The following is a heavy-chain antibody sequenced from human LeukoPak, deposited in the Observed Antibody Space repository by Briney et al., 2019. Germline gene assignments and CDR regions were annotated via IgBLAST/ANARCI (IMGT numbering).Heavy chain of an antibody. J-gene: IGHJ4*02. V-gene: IGHV3-11*01. CDR1: GFTFSDYY. CDR3: ARDIRELRLENYFDY. CDR2: ISSSGSTI. D-gene: IGHD5-12*01. Sequence: KPGGSLLLSCAASGFTFSDYYMSWIRPAPGKGLEWVSYISSSGSTIYYADSVKGRFTISRDNAKNSLYLQMNSLRAEDTAVYYCARDIRELRLENYFDYWGQGTLVTVSS.